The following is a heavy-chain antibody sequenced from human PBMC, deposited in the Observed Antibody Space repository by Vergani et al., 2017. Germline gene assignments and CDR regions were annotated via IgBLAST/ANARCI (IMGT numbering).Heavy chain of an antibody. CDR1: GFTFSSYS. D-gene: IGHD3-10*01. CDR2: ISRSSDYI. CDR3: ARDRYYLGSGSYPYFYYYGLDV. V-gene: IGHV3-21*01. Sequence: EVQLVESGGGLVKPGESLRLACAASGFTFSSYSMNWVRQTPGKGLEWVASISRSSDYISYADSVKGRFTISRDNAEISLYLQLNSLRDEDTAVYYCARDRYYLGSGSYPYFYYYGLDVWGQGTAVTVSS. J-gene: IGHJ6*02.